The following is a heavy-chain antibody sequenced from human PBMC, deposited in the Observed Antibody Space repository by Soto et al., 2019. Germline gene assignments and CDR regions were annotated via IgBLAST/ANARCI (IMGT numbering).Heavy chain of an antibody. CDR2: MNPNSGNT. CDR3: ARAPDYGDYLGYYYYMDV. D-gene: IGHD4-17*01. J-gene: IGHJ6*03. CDR1: GYTFTSYD. V-gene: IGHV1-8*01. Sequence: ASVKVSCKASGYTFTSYDINWVRQATGQGLEWMGWMNPNSGNTGYAQKFQSRVTMTRNTSISTAYMELSSLRSEDTAVYYCARAPDYGDYLGYYYYMDVWGKGTTVTVSS.